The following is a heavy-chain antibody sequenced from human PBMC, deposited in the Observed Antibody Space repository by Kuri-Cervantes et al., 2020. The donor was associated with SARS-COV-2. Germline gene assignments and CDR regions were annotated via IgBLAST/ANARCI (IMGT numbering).Heavy chain of an antibody. CDR2: ISGRGGST. J-gene: IGHJ4*02. D-gene: IGHD6-19*01. Sequence: GGSLRLSCAASGFTFNSYAMSWVRQAPGKGLEWVSGISGRGGSTYYADSVKGRFTFSRDNSKNTLFLQMSSLRAEDTAVYYCAKDPRSSGWYDYWGQGTLVTVSS. CDR1: GFTFNSYA. V-gene: IGHV3-23*01. CDR3: AKDPRSSGWYDY.